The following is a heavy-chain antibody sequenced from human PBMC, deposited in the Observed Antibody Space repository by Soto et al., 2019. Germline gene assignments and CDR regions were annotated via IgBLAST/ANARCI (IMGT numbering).Heavy chain of an antibody. CDR3: ARGKGGNIAVAGTDFDY. Sequence: QVQLQQWGAGLLKPSETLSLTCAVYGGSFSGYYWRWIRQPPGKGLEWIGEINHSGSTNYNPSLKSRVTISVDTSKIQFALKLSSVTAADTAVYYCARGKGGNIAVAGTDFDYWGQGTLVTVSS. CDR1: GGSFSGYY. D-gene: IGHD6-19*01. CDR2: INHSGST. V-gene: IGHV4-34*01. J-gene: IGHJ4*02.